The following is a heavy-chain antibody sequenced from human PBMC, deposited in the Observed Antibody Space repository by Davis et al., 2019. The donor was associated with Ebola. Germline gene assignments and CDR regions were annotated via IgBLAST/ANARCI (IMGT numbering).Heavy chain of an antibody. J-gene: IGHJ6*04. D-gene: IGHD6-13*01. V-gene: IGHV7-4-1*02. CDR2: INFNTGSP. CDR3: ARSSYSWYFSGMDV. CDR1: GYTFTNYY. Sequence: AASATVSCKASGYTFTNYYMHWVRQAPAQGLQWMGWINFNTGSPTYAQGFTGRFVFFFDTSVSTAYLQISSLEAEDSAIYCCARSSYSWYFSGMDVWGKGTTVTVSS.